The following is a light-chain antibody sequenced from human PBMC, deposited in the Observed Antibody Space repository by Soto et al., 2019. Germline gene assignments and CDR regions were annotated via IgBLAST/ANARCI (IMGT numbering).Light chain of an antibody. CDR2: EVS. Sequence: QSVLTQPPSVSGSPGQSVTISCTGTSSDVGSYNRVSWYQQPPGTAPKLMIWEVSNRPSGVPDRFSGSKSGNTASLTISGLQAEDEADYYCSSYTSKNTVVFGGGTKLTVL. J-gene: IGLJ2*01. CDR3: SSYTSKNTVV. V-gene: IGLV2-18*02. CDR1: SSDVGSYNR.